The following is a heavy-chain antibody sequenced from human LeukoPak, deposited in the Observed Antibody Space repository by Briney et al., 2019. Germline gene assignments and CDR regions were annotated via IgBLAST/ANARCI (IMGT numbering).Heavy chain of an antibody. CDR3: AREFWNYRSGNLQAFHI. CDR1: GGSVSSGSYY. D-gene: IGHD3-10*01. J-gene: IGHJ3*02. CDR2: IDTYGST. V-gene: IGHV4-61*02. Sequence: PSETLSLTCTVSGGSVSSGSYYWSWIRQPAGKGLEWIGRIDTYGSTKHNPSLKSRVTISVDTSTNQFSLRLSSVTAADTAVYYCAREFWNYRSGNLQAFHIWGQGTMVTVSS.